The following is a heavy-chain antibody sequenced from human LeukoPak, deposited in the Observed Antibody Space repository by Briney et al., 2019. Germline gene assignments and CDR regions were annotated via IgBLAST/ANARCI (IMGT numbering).Heavy chain of an antibody. CDR3: AKSRTRITIFGVVIGYFDL. V-gene: IGHV4-34*01. CDR1: GGSFSGYY. D-gene: IGHD3-3*01. Sequence: SSETLSLTCAVYGGSFSGYYWSWIRQPPGKGLEWIGETNHSGSTNYNPSLKSRVTISVDTSKNQFSLKLSSVTAADTAVYYCAKSRTRITIFGVVIGYFDLWGRGTLVTVSS. J-gene: IGHJ2*01. CDR2: TNHSGST.